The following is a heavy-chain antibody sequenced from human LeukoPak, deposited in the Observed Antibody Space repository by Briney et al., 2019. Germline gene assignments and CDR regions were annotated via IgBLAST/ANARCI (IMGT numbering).Heavy chain of an antibody. J-gene: IGHJ3*02. CDR3: ARGDYDYVWGSYRFHDAFDI. D-gene: IGHD3-16*02. V-gene: IGHV1-69*01. Sequence: SVKVSCKASGGTFSSYAISGVRQAPGQGLEWMGGIIPIFGTANYAQKFQGRVTITADESTSTAYMELSSLRSEDTAVYYCARGDYDYVWGSYRFHDAFDIWGQGTMVTVSS. CDR1: GGTFSSYA. CDR2: IIPIFGTA.